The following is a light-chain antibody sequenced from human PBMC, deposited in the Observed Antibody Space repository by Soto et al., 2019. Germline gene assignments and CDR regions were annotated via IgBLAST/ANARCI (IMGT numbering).Light chain of an antibody. Sequence: IQLTQSPSSLSASVGDRVTITCRASQGISTYLAWYQQKPRKAPKLLIYSASTLQIGVPSRFSGSGSGTDFTLTISSLQPEDFATYYCQQMNSYPRTVGPGTKVDIK. V-gene: IGKV1-9*01. J-gene: IGKJ3*01. CDR3: QQMNSYPRT. CDR2: SAS. CDR1: QGISTY.